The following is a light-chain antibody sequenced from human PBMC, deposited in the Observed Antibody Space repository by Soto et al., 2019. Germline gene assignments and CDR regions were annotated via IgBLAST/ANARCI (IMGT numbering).Light chain of an antibody. J-gene: IGKJ1*01. CDR3: QQSKSWPHT. Sequence: EFVLTQSPGTLSLSPGERATLSCRASQTVRNNYLAWYQHKPGQAPRLLIYGAFIRATGIPARFSGSGSGTEFTLTISSLQSEDFAVYYCQQSKSWPHTFGQGTKVDIK. CDR2: GAF. V-gene: IGKV3-15*01. CDR1: QTVRNN.